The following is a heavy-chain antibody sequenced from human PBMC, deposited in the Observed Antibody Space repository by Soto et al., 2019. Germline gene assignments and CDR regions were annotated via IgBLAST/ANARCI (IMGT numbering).Heavy chain of an antibody. D-gene: IGHD2-2*01. V-gene: IGHV3-21*01. Sequence: EAQLVESGGGLVKPGGSLRLSCAASGFTFSTYSMNWVRQAPGKGLEWVSSISSSRGYSSYADSVKGRFTISRDNAKNSLYLQMDSLRAEDTAVYYCARGRSINTNMDYWGKGTLVTVSS. J-gene: IGHJ4*02. CDR2: ISSSRGYS. CDR3: ARGRSINTNMDY. CDR1: GFTFSTYS.